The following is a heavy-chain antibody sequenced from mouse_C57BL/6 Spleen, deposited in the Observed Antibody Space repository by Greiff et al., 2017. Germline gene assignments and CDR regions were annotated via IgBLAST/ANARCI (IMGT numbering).Heavy chain of an antibody. CDR3: ARNYGPYYAMDY. CDR1: GYAFSSSW. CDR2: IYPGDGDT. Sequence: VQLHHSFPYLFNPFSSVKISCKASGYAFSSSWMNWVKQRPGKGLEWIGRIYPGDGDTNYNGKFKGKATLTADKSSSTAYMQLSSLTSEDSAVYYCARNYGPYYAMDYWGQGTSVTVSS. D-gene: IGHD1-1*01. V-gene: IGHV1-82*01. J-gene: IGHJ4*01.